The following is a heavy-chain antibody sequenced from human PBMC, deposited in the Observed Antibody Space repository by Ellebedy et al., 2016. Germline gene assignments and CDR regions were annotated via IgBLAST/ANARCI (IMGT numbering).Heavy chain of an antibody. CDR3: SRAQYYYDSQYRTWFDP. CDR1: GYTFTSYY. Sequence: ASVKVSXXASGYTFTSYYMHWVRQAPGQGLEWMGIINPSGGSTSYAQKFQGRVTTTRDTSTSTVYMELSSIRSEDTAVYYCSRAQYYYDSQYRTWFDPWGQGTLVTVSS. D-gene: IGHD3-22*01. J-gene: IGHJ5*02. CDR2: INPSGGST. V-gene: IGHV1-46*01.